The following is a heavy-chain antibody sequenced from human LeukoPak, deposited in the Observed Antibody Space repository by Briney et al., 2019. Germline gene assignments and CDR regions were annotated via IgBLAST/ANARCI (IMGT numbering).Heavy chain of an antibody. J-gene: IGHJ4*02. CDR2: INQSGST. CDR1: GGSFSGYY. CDR3: AGGPDIVVVVAAPPPFDY. Sequence: SETLSLTGAVCGGSFSGYYWSWIRQPPGKGREWIGEINQSGSTNYNPSLKSRVTISVDKSKNQFSLKLSSVTAADTAVYYCAGGPDIVVVVAAPPPFDYWGQGTLVTVSS. D-gene: IGHD2-15*01. V-gene: IGHV4-34*01.